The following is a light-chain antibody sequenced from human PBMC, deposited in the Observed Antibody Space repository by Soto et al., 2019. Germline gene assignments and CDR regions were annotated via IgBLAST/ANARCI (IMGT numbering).Light chain of an antibody. CDR2: KAS. Sequence: DIPMTQSPSTMSASVGDRVTITCRASQSISNWLAWYQQKPGKAPKLVIYKASSLERGVSSRFSGSGSGTEFTLTISSLQPDDFATYYCQQYNGYSYTFGQGTKLEIK. V-gene: IGKV1-5*03. CDR1: QSISNW. CDR3: QQYNGYSYT. J-gene: IGKJ2*01.